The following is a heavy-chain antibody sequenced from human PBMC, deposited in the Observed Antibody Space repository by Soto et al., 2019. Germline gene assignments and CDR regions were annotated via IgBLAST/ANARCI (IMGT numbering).Heavy chain of an antibody. V-gene: IGHV2-5*02. Sequence: QITLKESGPTLLKPTQTLTLTCTFSGFSLSTSGVGVGWIRQPPGKALEWLALIHWDDDKRYSSSLKSRLTITKDTSKNRVVLTMTNMDPVDTATYYCAHTRIQLWSFWGQGTLVTVSS. CDR2: IHWDDDK. CDR3: AHTRIQLWSF. J-gene: IGHJ4*02. CDR1: GFSLSTSGVG. D-gene: IGHD5-18*01.